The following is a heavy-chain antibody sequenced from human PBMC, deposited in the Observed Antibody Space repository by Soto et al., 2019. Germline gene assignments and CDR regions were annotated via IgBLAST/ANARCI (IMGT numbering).Heavy chain of an antibody. CDR1: GGSISSGGYY. CDR2: IYHSGTT. CDR3: ATVDVWAQPFFDN. Sequence: PSETLSLTCTVSGGSISSGGYYWSWIRQHPGKGLEWIGYIYHSGTTYYNPSLKSRVTISVDTSKNQFSLKLTSVTAADTAVYYCATVDVWAQPFFDNWGQGTLVTVSS. J-gene: IGHJ4*02. V-gene: IGHV4-31*03. D-gene: IGHD2-2*01.